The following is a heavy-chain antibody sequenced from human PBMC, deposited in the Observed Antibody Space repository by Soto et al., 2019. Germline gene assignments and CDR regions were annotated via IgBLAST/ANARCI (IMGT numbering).Heavy chain of an antibody. D-gene: IGHD4-17*01. CDR2: MYDSGST. CDR3: ARNYGDYVLDY. Sequence: QLQLQESGPGLVKPSETLSLTCTVSGGSISSSSYYWGWIRQPPGEGLEWIGSMYDSGSTYYNPSLKSRVTISVDTSKNQISLKLSFVTAADTAVYYCARNYGDYVLDYWGQGTLVTVSS. V-gene: IGHV4-39*01. J-gene: IGHJ4*02. CDR1: GGSISSSSYY.